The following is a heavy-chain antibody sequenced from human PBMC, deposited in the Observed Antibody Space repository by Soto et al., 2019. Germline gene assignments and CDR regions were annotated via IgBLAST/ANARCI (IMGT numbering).Heavy chain of an antibody. Sequence: QGQLVQSGAEVKKPGASVKVSCKASGYTFTRYGISWVRQAPGQGLEWMGWISGYNGDTKYAQKFQGRVTMTIDTXXXXXXXXXXXXXXXXXXXXXXXXXXXXXXXYYGMDVWGQGTTVTVSS. CDR3: XXXXXXXXXYYGMDV. CDR2: ISGYNGDT. CDR1: GYTFTRYG. V-gene: IGHV1-18*01. J-gene: IGHJ6*02.